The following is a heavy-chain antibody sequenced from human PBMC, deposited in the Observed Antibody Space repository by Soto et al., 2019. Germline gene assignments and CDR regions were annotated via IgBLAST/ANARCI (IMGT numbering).Heavy chain of an antibody. CDR1: GFTFSSCE. CDR3: ARDIMGDYYGSGSYYKCYYGMDV. D-gene: IGHD3-10*01. Sequence: GGSLRLSCAASGFTFSSCEMNGVRQAPGKGLEWVSYISSSGSTIYYADSVKGRFTISRDNAKNSLYLQMNSLRAEDTAVYYCARDIMGDYYGSGSYYKCYYGMDVWGQGATLTV. J-gene: IGHJ6*02. V-gene: IGHV3-48*03. CDR2: ISSSGSTI.